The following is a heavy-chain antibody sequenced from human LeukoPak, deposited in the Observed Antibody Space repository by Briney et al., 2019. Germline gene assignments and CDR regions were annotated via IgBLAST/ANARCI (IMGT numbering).Heavy chain of an antibody. CDR2: ISRSGSYI. V-gene: IGHV3-21*04. CDR3: ARDIGSSSWYWSDY. Sequence: PGGSLRLSCAASGFTFSGYSMNWVRQAPGKGLEWVSSISRSGSYIYYADSVKGRFTISRDNAKNSLYLQMNSLRAEDTALYYCARDIGSSSWYWSDYWGQGTLVTVSS. D-gene: IGHD6-13*01. CDR1: GFTFSGYS. J-gene: IGHJ4*02.